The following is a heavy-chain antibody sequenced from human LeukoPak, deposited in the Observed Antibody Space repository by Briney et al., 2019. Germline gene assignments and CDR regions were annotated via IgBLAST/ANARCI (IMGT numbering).Heavy chain of an antibody. Sequence: PSETLSLTCTVSGGSISSYYWSWIRQPPGKGLEWIGYIYYSGYTNYNPSLKSRVTISVDTSKNQFSLKLSSVTAADTAVYYCARGNPRYSGYDIDYWGQGTLVTVSS. D-gene: IGHD5-12*01. J-gene: IGHJ4*02. V-gene: IGHV4-59*01. CDR2: IYYSGYT. CDR3: ARGNPRYSGYDIDY. CDR1: GGSISSYY.